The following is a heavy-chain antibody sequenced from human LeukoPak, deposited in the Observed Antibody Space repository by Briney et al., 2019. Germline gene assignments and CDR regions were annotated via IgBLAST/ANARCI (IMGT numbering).Heavy chain of an antibody. V-gene: IGHV3-15*01. D-gene: IGHD1-7*01. J-gene: IGHJ4*02. CDR3: TTDPGWNYDRDFDY. CDR2: IKSKTDGGTT. CDR1: GFTFSNAW. Sequence: PGGSLRLSCAASGFTFSNAWMSWVRQAPGKGREWVGRIKSKTDGGTTDYAAPVKGRFTISRDDSKNTLYLQMNSLKTEDTAVYYCTTDPGWNYDRDFDYWGQGTLVTVSS.